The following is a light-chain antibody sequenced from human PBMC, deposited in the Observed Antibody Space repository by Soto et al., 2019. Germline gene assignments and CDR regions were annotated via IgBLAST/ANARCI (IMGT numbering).Light chain of an antibody. Sequence: DIQMTQSPSSLSASVVDRVTITCRASDDISNYLACYQQKPGKVPKLLIYGASTLQSGVPSLFSGSGSGTDFTLTISSLQTEDVATYYCQNYNRAPWTFGQGTKVESK. V-gene: IGKV1-27*01. CDR1: DDISNY. CDR3: QNYNRAPWT. J-gene: IGKJ1*01. CDR2: GAS.